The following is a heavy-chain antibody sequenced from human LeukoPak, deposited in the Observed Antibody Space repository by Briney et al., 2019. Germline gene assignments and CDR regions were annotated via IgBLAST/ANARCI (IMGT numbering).Heavy chain of an antibody. D-gene: IGHD3-22*01. CDR3: ARVTSPAYYYDGSGYYLNY. CDR1: GFTFSSYS. J-gene: IGHJ4*02. CDR2: ISSSSIYI. V-gene: IGHV3-21*01. Sequence: GGSLRLSCGASGFTFSSYSMNWVRQAPGKGLEGGSSISSSSIYISYADSVKGRFTISRDNAKNSLFLQMNSLRAEDTAVYYCARVTSPAYYYDGSGYYLNYWGQGTLVTVSS.